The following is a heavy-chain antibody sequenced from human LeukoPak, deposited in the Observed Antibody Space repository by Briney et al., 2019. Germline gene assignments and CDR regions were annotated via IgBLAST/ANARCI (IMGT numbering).Heavy chain of an antibody. CDR3: ARLFYYGSGSYHHYFDY. CDR1: GGSFSGYY. D-gene: IGHD3-10*01. V-gene: IGHV4-34*01. J-gene: IGHJ4*02. Sequence: SETLSLTCAVYGGSFSGYYWSWIRQPPGKGLEWIGSIYYSGSTYYNPSLKSRVTISVDTSKNQFSLKLSSVTAADTAVYYCARLFYYGSGSYHHYFDYWGQGTLVTVSS. CDR2: IYYSGST.